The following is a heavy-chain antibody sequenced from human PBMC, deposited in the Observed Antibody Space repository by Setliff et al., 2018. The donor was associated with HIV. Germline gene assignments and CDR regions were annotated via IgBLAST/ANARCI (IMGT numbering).Heavy chain of an antibody. CDR3: ARAAAGNTGPFDL. V-gene: IGHV4-38-2*02. D-gene: IGHD4-17*01. CDR2: IDASANT. J-gene: IGHJ4*02. Sequence: SETLSLTCTVSGSSISSNYYWAWIRQAPGKGLEWIGCIDASANTNYNPSLKSRVTMSVDTSKNQFSLKLTSVTASDTAVYYCARAAAGNTGPFDLWGQGSPVTVSS. CDR1: GSSISSNYY.